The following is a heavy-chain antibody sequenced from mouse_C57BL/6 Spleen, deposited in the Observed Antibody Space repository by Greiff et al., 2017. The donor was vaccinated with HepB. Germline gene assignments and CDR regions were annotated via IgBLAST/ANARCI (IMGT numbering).Heavy chain of an antibody. Sequence: VQLQQSGPGLVKPSQSLSLTCSVTGYSITSGYYWNWIRQFPGNKLEWMGYISYDGSNNYNPSLKNRISITRDTSKNQFFLKLNSVTTEDTATYYCARGGYDYDWYFDVWGTGTTVTVSS. V-gene: IGHV3-6*01. CDR1: GYSITSGYY. CDR2: ISYDGSN. D-gene: IGHD2-4*01. J-gene: IGHJ1*03. CDR3: ARGGYDYDWYFDV.